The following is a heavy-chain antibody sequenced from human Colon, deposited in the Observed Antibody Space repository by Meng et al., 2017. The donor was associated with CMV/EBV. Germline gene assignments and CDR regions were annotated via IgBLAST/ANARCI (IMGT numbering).Heavy chain of an antibody. CDR2: FSRGGENS. Sequence: GGSLRLSCAAFGFTFSSHAMSWVRQAPGKGLEWVSGFSRGGENSYYADSVRGRFTISRDISKSTPYLQMDSLRAEDTAVYFCARVLSGTRYKEGGNYYGMDVWGQGTTVTVSS. V-gene: IGHV3-23*01. CDR1: GFTFSSHA. J-gene: IGHJ6*02. CDR3: ARVLSGTRYKEGGNYYGMDV. D-gene: IGHD2-2*01.